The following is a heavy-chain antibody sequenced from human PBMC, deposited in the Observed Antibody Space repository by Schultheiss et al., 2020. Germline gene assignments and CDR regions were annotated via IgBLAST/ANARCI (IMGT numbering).Heavy chain of an antibody. Sequence: GGSLRLSCAASGFTFSSYDMHWVRQASGKGLEWVGRIRSKANSYATTYAASVKGRFTISRDNSKNTLYLQMNSLRAEDTAVYYCARAAEPYYFDYWGQGTLVTVSS. D-gene: IGHD6-13*01. J-gene: IGHJ4*02. CDR1: GFTFSSYD. V-gene: IGHV3-73*01. CDR3: ARAAEPYYFDY. CDR2: IRSKANSYAT.